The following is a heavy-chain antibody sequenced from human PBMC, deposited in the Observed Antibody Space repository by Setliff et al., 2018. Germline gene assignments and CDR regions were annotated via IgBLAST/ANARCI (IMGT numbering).Heavy chain of an antibody. CDR1: GYTFTSYG. CDR2: ISAYNGNT. V-gene: IGHV1-18*01. J-gene: IGHJ4*02. D-gene: IGHD2-15*01. Sequence: ASVKVSCKASGYTFTSYGISWVRQAPGQGLEWMGWISAYNGNTNYAQKLQGRVTMTIDTSTSTAYMELRSLRSDDTAVYYCARGAPGRYCSGGSCSYFDYWGQGILVTVSS. CDR3: ARGAPGRYCSGGSCSYFDY.